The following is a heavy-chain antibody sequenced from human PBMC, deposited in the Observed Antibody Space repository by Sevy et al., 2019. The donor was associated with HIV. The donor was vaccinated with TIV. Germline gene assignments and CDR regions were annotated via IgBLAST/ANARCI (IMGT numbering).Heavy chain of an antibody. D-gene: IGHD3-22*01. CDR1: GGTFSSYA. Sequence: ASVKVSCKASGGTFSSYAISWVRQAPGQGLEWMGRIIPIFGTANYAQKFQGRVTITADEPTSTAYMELSSLRSEDTAVYYCARGFGITMIEGAFDIWGQGTMVTVSS. CDR2: IIPIFGTA. V-gene: IGHV1-69*13. J-gene: IGHJ3*02. CDR3: ARGFGITMIEGAFDI.